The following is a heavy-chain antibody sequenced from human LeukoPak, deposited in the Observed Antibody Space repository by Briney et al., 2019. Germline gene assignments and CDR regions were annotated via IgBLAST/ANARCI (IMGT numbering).Heavy chain of an antibody. CDR1: GFTFSDYY. CDR2: ISATTGRII. J-gene: IGHJ3*01. V-gene: IGHV3-11*04. Sequence: GGSLRLSCAASGFTFSDYYMTWIRQAPGKGLEWLSYISATTGRIIYYADSVKGRFTISRDNTKNSLFLQMVSLGVEDTALYYCARYYSDAFDVWGQGTVVTVSS. D-gene: IGHD3-10*01. CDR3: ARYYSDAFDV.